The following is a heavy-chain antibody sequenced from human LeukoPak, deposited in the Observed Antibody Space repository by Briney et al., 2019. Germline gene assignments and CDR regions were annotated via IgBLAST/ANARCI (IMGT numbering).Heavy chain of an antibody. Sequence: ASVNVSCKASGYTFTSYGINGVRQAPGRGLEWMGWISVYKGNTNYAQKLQGRVTMTTDTSTSTAYMELRSLRSGDTDVYYCARARDTVVVPAAEVDFWGQGTLVTVSS. CDR2: ISVYKGNT. J-gene: IGHJ4*02. CDR3: ARARDTVVVPAAEVDF. V-gene: IGHV1-18*01. CDR1: GYTFTSYG. D-gene: IGHD2-2*01.